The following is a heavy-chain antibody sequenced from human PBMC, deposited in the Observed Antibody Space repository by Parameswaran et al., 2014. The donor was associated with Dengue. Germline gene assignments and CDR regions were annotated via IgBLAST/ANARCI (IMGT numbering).Heavy chain of an antibody. CDR2: ISSSSSYI. Sequence: WIRQPPGKGLEWVSSISSSSSYIYYADSVKGRFTISRDNAKNSLYLQMNSLRAEDTAVYYCARAQQLNYWGQGTPGHRLL. J-gene: IGHJ4*02. V-gene: IGHV3-21*01. CDR3: ARAQQLNY. D-gene: IGHD6-13*01.